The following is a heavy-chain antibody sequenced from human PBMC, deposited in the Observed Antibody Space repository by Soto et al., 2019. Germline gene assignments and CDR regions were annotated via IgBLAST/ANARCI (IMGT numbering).Heavy chain of an antibody. CDR2: FDPEDGET. J-gene: IGHJ3*02. D-gene: IGHD2-2*01. CDR1: RYTLTELS. Sequence: ASVKVSCKVSRYTLTELSMHWVRQAPGKGLEWMGGFDPEDGETIYAQKFQGRVTMTEDTSTDTAYMELSSLRSEDTAVYYCATFLILCSSTSCHQAPRAPRRAFDIWGQGTMVTVSS. V-gene: IGHV1-24*01. CDR3: ATFLILCSSTSCHQAPRAPRRAFDI.